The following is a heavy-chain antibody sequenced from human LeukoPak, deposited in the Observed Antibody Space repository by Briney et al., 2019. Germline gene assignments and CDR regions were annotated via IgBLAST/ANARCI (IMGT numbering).Heavy chain of an antibody. D-gene: IGHD2-2*01. Sequence: ASVKVSCKASGYTFMNYGISWVRQAPGQGLEWVGWISTYNGNTFYAQKFEGRVTMTTDTSTNTVYMDLRSLRSDDTAVYYCARDLEHCRNIICSNSAYWGQGTLVTVSS. CDR2: ISTYNGNT. V-gene: IGHV1-18*01. CDR3: ARDLEHCRNIICSNSAY. J-gene: IGHJ4*02. CDR1: GYTFMNYG.